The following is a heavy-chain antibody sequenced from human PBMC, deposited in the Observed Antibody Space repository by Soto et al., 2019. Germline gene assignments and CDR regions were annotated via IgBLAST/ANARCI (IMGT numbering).Heavy chain of an antibody. J-gene: IGHJ4*02. V-gene: IGHV3-15*07. CDR2: IKSKTDGGTT. CDR1: GFTFSNAW. D-gene: IGHD3-22*01. Sequence: PVWPLRLSCTASGFTFSNAWMNWVRKSPVKGLEWVCRIKSKTDGGTTDYAAPVKGRFTISRDDSKNTLYLQMNSLKTEDTAVYYCTTRITMIVVVKNFDYWGQGTLVTVSS. CDR3: TTRITMIVVVKNFDY.